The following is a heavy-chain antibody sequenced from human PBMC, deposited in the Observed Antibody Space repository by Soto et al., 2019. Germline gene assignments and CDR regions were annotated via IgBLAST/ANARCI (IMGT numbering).Heavy chain of an antibody. CDR2: IFYSGNT. V-gene: IGHV4-31*03. Sequence: QVQLQESGPGLLKPSQTLSLTCTVSGGSIGSGGYYWGWIRQHPGKGLEWIGYIFYSGNTAYNASLKSRVTISVDTSKNQFSLRLTSVTAAVTAVYYCARVDRYYYYGMDVWGQGTTVTVSS. J-gene: IGHJ6*02. CDR3: ARVDRYYYYGMDV. CDR1: GGSIGSGGYY.